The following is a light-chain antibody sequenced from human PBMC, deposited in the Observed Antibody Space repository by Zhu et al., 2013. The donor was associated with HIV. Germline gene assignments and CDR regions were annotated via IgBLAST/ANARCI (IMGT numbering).Light chain of an antibody. V-gene: IGKV1-5*01. CDR2: DAS. Sequence: DIRMTQSPSTLSASVGDKVTITCRASQSISIWLAWYQQRKGKAPKVLIYDASSLESGVPSRFSGSGSGTDFTLTISSLQPEDFATYYCQKYNSVPYTFGQGTKLEIK. CDR1: QSISIW. CDR3: QKYNSVPYT. J-gene: IGKJ2*01.